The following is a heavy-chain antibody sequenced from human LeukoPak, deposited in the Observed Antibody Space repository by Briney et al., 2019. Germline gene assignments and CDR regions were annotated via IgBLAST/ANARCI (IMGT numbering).Heavy chain of an antibody. J-gene: IGHJ3*02. CDR1: GGSISSSRYF. V-gene: IGHV4-39*07. D-gene: IGHD2-8*01. CDR3: ATTLHCMPRGFDI. CDR2: SYYSGST. Sequence: SETLSLTCTASGGSISSSRYFWGWIRQPPGKGLESIGTSYYSGSTYYNPSLKSRVTISVDTSKNQFSLRLSSVTAADTAVYYCATTLHCMPRGFDIWGPGTMVTVSS.